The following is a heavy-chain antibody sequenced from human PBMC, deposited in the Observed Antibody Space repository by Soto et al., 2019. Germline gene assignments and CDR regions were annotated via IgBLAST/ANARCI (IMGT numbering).Heavy chain of an antibody. V-gene: IGHV3-23*01. Sequence: PGVSLRLSFAASGFTFSNYSVTWVRQAPGKGLEWVSTISGSGGSTYYADSVKGRFTISRDNSKNTLYLQMNSLRAEDTAVYYCARLRGSSNWETPSWGQGTLVTSP. CDR2: ISGSGGST. J-gene: IGHJ4*02. CDR3: ARLRGSSNWETPS. CDR1: GFTFSNYS. D-gene: IGHD6-13*01.